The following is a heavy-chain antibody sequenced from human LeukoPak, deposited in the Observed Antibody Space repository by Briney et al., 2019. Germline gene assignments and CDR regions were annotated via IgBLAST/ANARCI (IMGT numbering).Heavy chain of an antibody. J-gene: IGHJ4*02. Sequence: AASVKVSCKASGYTFTGYYMHWVRQAPGQGLEWMGRINPNSGGTNYAQKFQGRVTMTRDTSISTAYMELSRLRSDDTAVYYCASDSPGYDSGSYFAYWGQGTLVTVSS. D-gene: IGHD2-15*01. CDR1: GYTFTGYY. CDR2: INPNSGGT. V-gene: IGHV1-2*06. CDR3: ASDSPGYDSGSYFAY.